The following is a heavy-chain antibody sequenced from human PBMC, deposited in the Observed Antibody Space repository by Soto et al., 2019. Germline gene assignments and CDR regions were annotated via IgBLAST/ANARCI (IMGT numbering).Heavy chain of an antibody. Sequence: QVQLVESGGGVVQPGRSLRLSCAASGFTFSSYAMHWVRQAPGKGLEWVAAISYDGSNKYYADSVKGRFTIARDNSKNTLYLQMNSLRAEDTAVYYCATYSSSWRADTRIFDYWGQGTLVTVSS. D-gene: IGHD6-13*01. J-gene: IGHJ4*02. CDR1: GFTFSSYA. V-gene: IGHV3-30-3*01. CDR2: ISYDGSNK. CDR3: ATYSSSWRADTRIFDY.